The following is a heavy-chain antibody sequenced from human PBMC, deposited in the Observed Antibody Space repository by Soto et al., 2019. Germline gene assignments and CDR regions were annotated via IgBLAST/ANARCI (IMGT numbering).Heavy chain of an antibody. J-gene: IGHJ5*02. CDR3: ARATQYYDSSGYHNWFDP. V-gene: IGHV4-30-2*01. Sequence: TLSVSCAFPVGSISIGVYSWSGIRQPPGKGLEWSGYIYHSGSTYYNPPLKSRVTISVDRSKNQFSLKLSSVTAADTAVYYCARATQYYDSSGYHNWFDPWGQGTMVTVSS. CDR2: IYHSGST. CDR1: VGSISIGVYS. D-gene: IGHD3-22*01.